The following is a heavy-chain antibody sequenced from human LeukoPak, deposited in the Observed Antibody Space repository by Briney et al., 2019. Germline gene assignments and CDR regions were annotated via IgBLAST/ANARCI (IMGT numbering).Heavy chain of an antibody. J-gene: IGHJ4*01. V-gene: IGHV3-23*01. Sequence: PGGSLRFSCEASGTTFRSYGMSWVRQAPGKGLEWVAGTSGSGDNTYYADSVKGRFTISRDNSKNTLHLQMNSRRVEDTAVYYFAKCWTSEGVCLNFDHWGQGALVTVSS. D-gene: IGHD2-8*01. CDR1: GTTFRSYG. CDR2: TSGSGDNT. CDR3: AKCWTSEGVCLNFDH.